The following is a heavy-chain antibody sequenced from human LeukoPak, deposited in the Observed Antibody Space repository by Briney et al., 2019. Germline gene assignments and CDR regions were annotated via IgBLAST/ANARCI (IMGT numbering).Heavy chain of an antibody. D-gene: IGHD2-15*01. CDR1: GGSIGSHY. CDR3: ARVVEALTYFDY. V-gene: IGHV4-4*07. Sequence: SETLSLTCTVSGGSIGSHYWTWIRQPAGQGLEWNGSIYASDSTNYNPSLTSRVTMSVDKSKIQFSLKLSSVTAADTAVYYCARVVEALTYFDYWGQGTLVTVSS. CDR2: IYASDST. J-gene: IGHJ4*02.